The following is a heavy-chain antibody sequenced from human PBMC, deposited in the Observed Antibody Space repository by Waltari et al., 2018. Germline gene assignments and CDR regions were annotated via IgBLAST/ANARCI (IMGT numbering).Heavy chain of an antibody. Sequence: EVQLVESGGDLVQPGGSLRLSCAASGFSFSNYGMHWFRQAPGEGLVGVSRIKYDGTTRAYADSVKGRFTISRDNAKNTLFLQMSGLRAEDTAVYYCARDLDWVLFDSWGQGTLVTVSS. J-gene: IGHJ4*02. V-gene: IGHV3-74*01. CDR3: ARDLDWVLFDS. D-gene: IGHD3-9*01. CDR2: IKYDGTTR. CDR1: GFSFSNYG.